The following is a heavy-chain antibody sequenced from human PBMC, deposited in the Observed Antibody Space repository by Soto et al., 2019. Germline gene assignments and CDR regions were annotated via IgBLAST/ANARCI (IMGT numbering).Heavy chain of an antibody. Sequence: QITLKESGPTLVKPTQTLTLTCTFSGFSLTTTGDGVGWIRQPPGKALEWLALIYWDDDKRYNPSLNTRLTISRDTSKNQVVLTMTNMDPVDTGTYYCAHRHRESYCDYWGQGSLVTVSS. CDR2: IYWDDDK. V-gene: IGHV2-5*02. J-gene: IGHJ4*02. CDR3: AHRHRESYCDY. CDR1: GFSLTTTGDG.